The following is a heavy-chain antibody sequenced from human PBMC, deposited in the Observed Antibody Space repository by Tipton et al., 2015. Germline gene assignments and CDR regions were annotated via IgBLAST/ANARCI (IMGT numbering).Heavy chain of an antibody. CDR1: GDSISSRTYY. Sequence: TLSLTCTVSGDSISSRTYYWGWIRQPPGKGLEWLGSIYNSGNTYYNPSLKSRVTISVDTSKNQFSLELSSVTAADSAVYYCASGGILGYFDYWGQGTLITVSS. CDR2: IYNSGNT. CDR3: ASGGILGYFDY. D-gene: IGHD3-16*01. J-gene: IGHJ4*02. V-gene: IGHV4-39*07.